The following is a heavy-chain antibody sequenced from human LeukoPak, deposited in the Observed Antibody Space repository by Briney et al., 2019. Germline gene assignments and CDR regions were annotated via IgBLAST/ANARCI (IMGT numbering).Heavy chain of an antibody. CDR2: ISPSGDIL. V-gene: IGHV3-23*01. CDR1: GFTFSRHG. J-gene: IGHJ4*02. D-gene: IGHD1-26*01. Sequence: GGTLRLSCAASGFTFSRHGMNWVRQAPGKGLEWVSGISPSGDILYYADSVKGQFTISRDNSKNTLYLQMNSLRAEDTAVYYCAKQEGATGYFDYWGQGTLVTVSS. CDR3: AKQEGATGYFDY.